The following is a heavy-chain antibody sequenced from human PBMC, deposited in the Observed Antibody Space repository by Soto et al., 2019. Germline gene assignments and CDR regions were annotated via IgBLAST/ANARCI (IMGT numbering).Heavy chain of an antibody. D-gene: IGHD3-22*01. CDR1: AFTFNNCA. CDR3: AKSRYSDSSGDFYDY. CDR2: IGGSGRTT. Sequence: GGSLRLSCAASAFTFNNCAMSWVRQAPGKGLEWVSGIGGSGRTTYYADSVKGRFTISRDNSNNTLFLQMNSLRAEDTAVYYCAKSRYSDSSGDFYDYWGQGTLVTVSS. V-gene: IGHV3-23*01. J-gene: IGHJ4*02.